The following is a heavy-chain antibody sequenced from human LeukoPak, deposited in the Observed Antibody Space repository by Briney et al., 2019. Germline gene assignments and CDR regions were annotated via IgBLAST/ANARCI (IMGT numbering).Heavy chain of an antibody. D-gene: IGHD3-22*01. CDR2: IYNSGDP. V-gene: IGHV4-31*03. CDR1: GGSISSGSYY. CDR3: ARGGVLLYYYDSSGATGWFDP. Sequence: SQTLSPTCTISGGSISSGSYYWSWLRQLPGKGLEWIGYIYNSGDPHYNPSLKSRVTMSIDTSQNQVSLRLSSVTVADTAVYYCARGGVLLYYYDSSGATGWFDPWGQGTLVTVSS. J-gene: IGHJ5*02.